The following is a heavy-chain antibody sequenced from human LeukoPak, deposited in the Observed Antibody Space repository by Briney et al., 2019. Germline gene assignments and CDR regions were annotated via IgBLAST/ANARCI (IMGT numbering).Heavy chain of an antibody. V-gene: IGHV1-8*01. Sequence: GASVKVSCKASGYTFTIYDINWVRQATGQGLEWMGWMNTNSGNTGYAQKFQGRVTITADKSTSTAYMELSSLRSEDTAVYYCARDLSRYYYGSGSGNAANDPWGQGTLVTVSS. D-gene: IGHD3-10*01. CDR3: ARDLSRYYYGSGSGNAANDP. CDR2: MNTNSGNT. J-gene: IGHJ5*02. CDR1: GYTFTIYD.